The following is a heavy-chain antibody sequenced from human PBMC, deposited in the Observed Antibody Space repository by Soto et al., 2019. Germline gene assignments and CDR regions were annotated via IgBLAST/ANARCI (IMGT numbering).Heavy chain of an antibody. J-gene: IGHJ4*02. Sequence: PGGSLRISCVASGFPFSNYAMTWVRQAPGKGLEWVSALSGSGVSTYYADSVMGRFTISRDNSKNTVYLQMNSLRAEDTAVYYCAKIESRFFYDSTGYYPFDYWGQGTLVTVSS. CDR2: LSGSGVST. D-gene: IGHD3-22*01. CDR1: GFPFSNYA. CDR3: AKIESRFFYDSTGYYPFDY. V-gene: IGHV3-23*01.